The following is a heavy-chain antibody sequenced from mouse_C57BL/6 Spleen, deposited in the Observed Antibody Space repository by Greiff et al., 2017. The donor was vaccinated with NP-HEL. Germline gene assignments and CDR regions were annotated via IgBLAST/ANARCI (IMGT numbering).Heavy chain of an antibody. D-gene: IGHD1-1*01. CDR2: IDPNSGGT. Sequence: QVQLQQPGAELVKPGASVKLSCKASGYTFTSYWMHWVKQRPGRGLEWIGRIDPNSGGTKYNEKFKSKATLTVDTPSSTAYMQLSSLTSEDSAVYYCARNGIYYYGSSYDDWGQGTTLTVSS. CDR1: GYTFTSYW. J-gene: IGHJ2*01. CDR3: ARNGIYYYGSSYDD. V-gene: IGHV1-72*01.